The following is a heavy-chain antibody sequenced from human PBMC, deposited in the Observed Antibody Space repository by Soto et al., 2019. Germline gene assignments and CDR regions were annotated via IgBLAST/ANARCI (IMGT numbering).Heavy chain of an antibody. V-gene: IGHV4-59*01. D-gene: IGHD3-3*01. CDR3: AGFWSGYPPDIRWFDP. Sequence: SETLSLTCTVSGGSISSYYWSWIRQPPGKGLEWIGYIYYSGSTNYNPSLKSRVTISVDTSKNQFSLKLSSVTAADTAVYYCAGFWSGYPPDIRWFDPWGQGTLVTVSS. J-gene: IGHJ5*02. CDR1: GGSISSYY. CDR2: IYYSGST.